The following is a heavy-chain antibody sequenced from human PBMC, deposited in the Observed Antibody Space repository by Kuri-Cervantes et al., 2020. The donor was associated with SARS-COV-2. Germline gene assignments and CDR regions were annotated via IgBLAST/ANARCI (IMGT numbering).Heavy chain of an antibody. D-gene: IGHD2-21*01. V-gene: IGHV1-8*02. CDR1: GCTFTSYD. Sequence: ASVKVSCKASGCTFTSYDINWVRQATGQGLEWMGMVKTNSGNTLYAQIFQGRVTMTRDTSTSTTYMELSSLTSEDTAIYYCYCAPKEGFDSWGQGTLVTVSS. CDR3: YCAPKEGFDS. J-gene: IGHJ4*02. CDR2: VKTNSGNT.